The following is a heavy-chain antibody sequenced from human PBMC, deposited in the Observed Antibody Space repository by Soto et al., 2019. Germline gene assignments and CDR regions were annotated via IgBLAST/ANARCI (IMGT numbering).Heavy chain of an antibody. D-gene: IGHD6-13*01. CDR2: INPNGGST. J-gene: IGHJ3*02. V-gene: IGHV1-46*01. CDR3: ARNSAYSSRVAGTSYNFDI. Sequence: ASVKVSCKASGYTFTSHYMHWVRQAPGQGLERMGIINPNGGSTSYAQKFQGRVTMTRDTSTGTVYMELSSLRSEDTAVYYCARNSAYSSRVAGTSYNFDIWGQGTMVTVSS. CDR1: GYTFTSHY.